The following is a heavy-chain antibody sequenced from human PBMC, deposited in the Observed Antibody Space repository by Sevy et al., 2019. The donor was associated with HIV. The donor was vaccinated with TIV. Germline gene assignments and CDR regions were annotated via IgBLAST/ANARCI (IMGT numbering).Heavy chain of an antibody. CDR2: ISGSGGRT. V-gene: IGHV3-23*01. D-gene: IGHD3-3*01. CDR1: GFSFSSYA. Sequence: GGSLRLSCVASGFSFSSYAMSWVRQTPGKGLQWVSVISGSGGRTYYADSVKGRFTIFRDNSGNTVYLQMNSLRAEDTAVYYCARRPDLGVVILTGVLDVWGQGTTVTVSS. J-gene: IGHJ6*02. CDR3: ARRPDLGVVILTGVLDV.